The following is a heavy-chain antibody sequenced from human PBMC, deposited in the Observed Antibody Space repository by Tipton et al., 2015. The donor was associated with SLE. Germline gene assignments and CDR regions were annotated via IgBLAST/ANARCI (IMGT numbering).Heavy chain of an antibody. CDR1: GFTFSSYG. J-gene: IGHJ2*01. D-gene: IGHD5-18*01. CDR2: IRYDGSNK. Sequence: SGFTFSSYGMHWVRQAPGKGLEWVAFIRYDGSNKYYADSVKGRFTISRDNSKNTLYLQMNSLRAEDTAVYYCAKGPSTAYWYFDLWGRGTLVTVSS. CDR3: AKGPSTAYWYFDL. V-gene: IGHV3-30*02.